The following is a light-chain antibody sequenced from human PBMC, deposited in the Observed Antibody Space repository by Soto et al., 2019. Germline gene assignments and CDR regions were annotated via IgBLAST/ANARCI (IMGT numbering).Light chain of an antibody. CDR1: QSVLYTSNKKNY. CDR2: WAS. Sequence: DIVMTQSPDSLAVSLGERATINCKSSQSVLYTSNKKNYFAWFQQKPGQPPKLLIYWASTRESGVPDRFSGSGSGTHFTLTISSLQAEDVAVYYCQQYYSRPLTFGGGTKVDI. V-gene: IGKV4-1*01. CDR3: QQYYSRPLT. J-gene: IGKJ4*01.